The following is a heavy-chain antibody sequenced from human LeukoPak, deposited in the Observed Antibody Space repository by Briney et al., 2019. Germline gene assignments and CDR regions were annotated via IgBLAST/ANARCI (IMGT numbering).Heavy chain of an antibody. V-gene: IGHV1-18*01. D-gene: IGHD5-12*01. CDR2: ISAYNGNT. J-gene: IGHJ4*02. Sequence: GASVKVSCKASGYTFTSYGISWVRQAPGQGLEWMGWISAYNGNTNYAQKLQGRVTMTTDTSTSTAYMELRSLRSDDTAVYYCARDGGLLIGYSGYDPTLFDYWGQGTLVTVSS. CDR1: GYTFTSYG. CDR3: ARDGGLLIGYSGYDPTLFDY.